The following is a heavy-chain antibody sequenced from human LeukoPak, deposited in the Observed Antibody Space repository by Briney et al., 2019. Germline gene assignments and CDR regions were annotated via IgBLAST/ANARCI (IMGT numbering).Heavy chain of an antibody. Sequence: GGSLRLSCAASGFTFSSYSMNWVRQAPGEGLEWVSYIRSSSSTISYAESVKGRFTITTNNAKNSLSLQMNSRRAEDKAVYYCARMGCSSTSCYTPTFDYWGQGTLVTVS. J-gene: IGHJ4*02. V-gene: IGHV3-48*01. CDR3: ARMGCSSTSCYTPTFDY. CDR2: IRSSSSTI. D-gene: IGHD2-2*02. CDR1: GFTFSSYS.